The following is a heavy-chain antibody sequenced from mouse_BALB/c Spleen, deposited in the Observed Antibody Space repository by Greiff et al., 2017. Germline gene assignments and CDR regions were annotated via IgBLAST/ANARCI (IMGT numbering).Heavy chain of an antibody. CDR2: ISTYYGDA. CDR1: GYPFTDYA. D-gene: IGHD4-1*01. CDR3: ARSFWGFDY. J-gene: IGHJ2*01. Sequence: QVQLQQSGAELVRPGVSVKISCKGSGYPFTDYAMHWVKQSHAKSLEWIGVISTYYGDASYNQKFKGKATMTVDKSSSTAYMELARLTSEDSAVYYCARSFWGFDYWGQGTTLTVSS. V-gene: IGHV1S137*01.